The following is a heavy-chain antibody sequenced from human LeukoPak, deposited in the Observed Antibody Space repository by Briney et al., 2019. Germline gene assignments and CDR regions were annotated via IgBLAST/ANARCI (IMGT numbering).Heavy chain of an antibody. D-gene: IGHD3-16*02. CDR3: AKISSKLRLGELSFDY. CDR2: ISGSGGST. Sequence: GGSLRLSCAAAGFSFSNYGMHWVRQAPGKGLEWVSAISGSGGSTYYADPVKGRFTISRDNSKNTLYLQMNSLRAEDTAVYYCAKISSKLRLGELSFDYWGQGTLVTVSS. CDR1: GFSFSNYG. J-gene: IGHJ4*02. V-gene: IGHV3-23*01.